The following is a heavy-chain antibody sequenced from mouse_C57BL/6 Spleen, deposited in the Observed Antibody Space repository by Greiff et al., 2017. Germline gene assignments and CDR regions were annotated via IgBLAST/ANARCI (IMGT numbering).Heavy chain of an antibody. D-gene: IGHD4-1*01. CDR2: IDPSDSET. CDR1: GYTFTSYW. J-gene: IGHJ3*01. Sequence: VQLQQPGAELVRPGSSVKLSCKASGYTFTSYWMHWVKQRPIQGLEWIGNIDPSDSETHYNQKFKDKDTLTVDKSSSTAYMQLSSLTSEDSAVYYCARSVLGQAWFAYWGQGTLVTVSA. V-gene: IGHV1-52*01. CDR3: ARSVLGQAWFAY.